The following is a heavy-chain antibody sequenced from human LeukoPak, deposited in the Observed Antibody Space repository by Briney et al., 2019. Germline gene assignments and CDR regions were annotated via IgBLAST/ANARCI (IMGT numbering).Heavy chain of an antibody. CDR1: GGTFISYA. CDR3: ARPVRYYDSSGTPMDV. Sequence: GASVKVSCKASGGTFISYAISWVRQAPGQGLEWMGRIIPILGIANYAQKFQGRVTITADKSTSTAYMELSSLRSEDTAVYYCARPVRYYDSSGTPMDVWGQGTTVTVSS. J-gene: IGHJ6*02. D-gene: IGHD3-22*01. CDR2: IIPILGIA. V-gene: IGHV1-69*04.